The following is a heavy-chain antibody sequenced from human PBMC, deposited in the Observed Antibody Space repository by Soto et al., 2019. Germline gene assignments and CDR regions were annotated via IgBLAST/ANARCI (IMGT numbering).Heavy chain of an antibody. D-gene: IGHD4-17*01. CDR1: GGSISSYY. CDR3: ARAIHDYDQPEAFDY. J-gene: IGHJ4*02. CDR2: IYYSGST. Sequence: PSETLSLTCTVSGGSISSYYWSWIRQPPGKGLEWIGYIYYSGSTNYNPSLKSRVTISVDTSKNQFSLKLSSVTAADTAVYYCARAIHDYDQPEAFDYWGQGTLVTGS. V-gene: IGHV4-59*01.